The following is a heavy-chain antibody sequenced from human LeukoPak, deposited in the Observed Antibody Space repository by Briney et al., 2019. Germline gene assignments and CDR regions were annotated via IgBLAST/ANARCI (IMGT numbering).Heavy chain of an antibody. CDR1: GFTFSSYS. CDR2: ISSSSSYI. Sequence: PGGSLRLSCAASGFTFSSYSMNWVRQAPGKGLEWVSSISSSSSYIYYADSVKGRFTISRDNAKNSLYLQMNSLRAEDTAVYYCARAPSYDYVWGSYAGDYYYYMDVWGKGTTVTISS. V-gene: IGHV3-21*01. J-gene: IGHJ6*03. CDR3: ARAPSYDYVWGSYAGDYYYYMDV. D-gene: IGHD3-16*01.